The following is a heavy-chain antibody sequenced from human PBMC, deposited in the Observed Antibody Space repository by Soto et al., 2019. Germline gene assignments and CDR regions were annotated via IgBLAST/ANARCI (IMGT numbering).Heavy chain of an antibody. CDR3: ARDFYGDLDDS. CDR1: GFTFSSYS. CDR2: ISSSSTTI. J-gene: IGHJ4*02. V-gene: IGHV3-48*01. D-gene: IGHD4-17*01. Sequence: EVQLVESGGGLVQPGGSLRLSCAASGFTFSSYSMNWLRQAPGKGLEWVSYISSSSTTIYYADSVKGRFTISRDNAKNSLYLQMNSLRAEDTAVYYCARDFYGDLDDSWGQGTLVTVSS.